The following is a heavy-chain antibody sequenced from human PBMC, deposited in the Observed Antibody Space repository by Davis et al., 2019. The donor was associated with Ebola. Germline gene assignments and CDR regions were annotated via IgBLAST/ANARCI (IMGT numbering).Heavy chain of an antibody. CDR1: GFTFSSYA. Sequence: GGSLRLSCAASGFTFSSYAMSWVRQAPGKGLEWVSAISGSGGSTYYADSVKGRFTISRDNAKNSLYLQMNSLRAEDTAVYYCARETSSYDFWSGYSALLGYWGQGTLVTVSS. D-gene: IGHD3-3*01. CDR3: ARETSSYDFWSGYSALLGY. CDR2: ISGSGGST. J-gene: IGHJ4*02. V-gene: IGHV3-23*01.